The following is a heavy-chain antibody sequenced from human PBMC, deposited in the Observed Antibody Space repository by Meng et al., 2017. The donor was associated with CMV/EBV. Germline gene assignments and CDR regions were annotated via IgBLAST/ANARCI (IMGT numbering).Heavy chain of an antibody. D-gene: IGHD6-13*01. Sequence: QPRWGPRPLKPSETLSLTGSVSGGSSNRSSYYWGWIRQPPGKGLEWIGSIYYSGSTYYNPSLKSRVTISVDTSKNQFSLKLSSVTAADTAVYYCARGGIAAAGLHWGQGTLVTVSS. CDR3: ARGGIAAAGLH. CDR1: GGSSNRSSYY. V-gene: IGHV4-39*07. J-gene: IGHJ4*02. CDR2: IYYSGST.